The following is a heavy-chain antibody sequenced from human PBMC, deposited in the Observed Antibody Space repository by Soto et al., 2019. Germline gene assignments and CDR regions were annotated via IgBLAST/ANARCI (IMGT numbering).Heavy chain of an antibody. V-gene: IGHV4-59*01. CDR2: IYYDGST. CDR3: ARDQLSSGLYVWFDP. J-gene: IGHJ5*02. Sequence: HVQLQESGPGLVKPSETLSLTCTVSGGSISTYYWSWIRQPPGKGLEWIGYIYYDGSTSYNPSLRSRVTISVDTSKNQFSLILRSVTSADTAVYYCARDQLSSGLYVWFDPWGQGTLVTVSS. D-gene: IGHD6-25*01. CDR1: GGSISTYY.